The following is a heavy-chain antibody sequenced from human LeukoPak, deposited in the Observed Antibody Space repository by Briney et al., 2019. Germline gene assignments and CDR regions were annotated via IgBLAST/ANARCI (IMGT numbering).Heavy chain of an antibody. CDR3: ARGRIPFDP. CDR2: INPNSGNT. J-gene: IGHJ5*02. D-gene: IGHD2-21*01. Sequence: ASVKVSCKASGYTFTGYYMHWVRQAPGQGLEWMGWINPNSGNTGYAQKFQGRVTITRDTSINTAYMELRSLRSEDTAVYYCARGRIPFDPWGQGTLVTVSS. V-gene: IGHV1-8*03. CDR1: GYTFTGYY.